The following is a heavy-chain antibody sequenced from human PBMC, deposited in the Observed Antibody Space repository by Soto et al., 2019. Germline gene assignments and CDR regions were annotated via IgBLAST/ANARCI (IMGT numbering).Heavy chain of an antibody. Sequence: SQTLSLTCVISGDSVSSDSAAWNWIRQSPSRGLEWLGRTYYRSERYNDYAVSMKSRIVITPDTSKNQFSLQLNSVTPEDTAVYFCARDYYYGMDVWGQGTTVTVSS. J-gene: IGHJ6*02. CDR1: GDSVSSDSAA. CDR3: ARDYYYGMDV. V-gene: IGHV6-1*01. CDR2: TYYRSERYN.